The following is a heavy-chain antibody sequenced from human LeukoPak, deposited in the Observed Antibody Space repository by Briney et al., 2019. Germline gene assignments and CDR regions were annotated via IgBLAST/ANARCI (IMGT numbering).Heavy chain of an antibody. D-gene: IGHD5-24*01. CDR1: GGTFSSYA. CDR3: ASPATGDGYNY. J-gene: IGHJ4*02. CDR2: NIPIFGTA. Sequence: ASVKVSCKASGGTFSSYAISWVRQAPGQGLEWMGGNIPIFGTANYAQKFQGRVTITTDESTSTAYMELSSLRSEDTAVYYCASPATGDGYNYWGQGTLVTVSS. V-gene: IGHV1-69*05.